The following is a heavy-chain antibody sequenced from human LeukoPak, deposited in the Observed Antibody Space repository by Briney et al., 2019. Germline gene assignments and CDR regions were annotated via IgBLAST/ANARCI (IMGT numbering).Heavy chain of an antibody. D-gene: IGHD3-22*01. CDR3: ARDSRYYYDSSGYSRHFDY. J-gene: IGHJ4*02. V-gene: IGHV4-4*02. CDR2: IYHSGST. Sequence: PSGTLSLTCAVSGGSISSSNGWSWVRQPPGKGLEWIGEIYHSGSTNYNPSLKSRVTISVDKSKNQFSLKLSSVTAADTAVYYCARDSRYYYDSSGYSRHFDYWGQGTLVTVSS. CDR1: GGSISSSNG.